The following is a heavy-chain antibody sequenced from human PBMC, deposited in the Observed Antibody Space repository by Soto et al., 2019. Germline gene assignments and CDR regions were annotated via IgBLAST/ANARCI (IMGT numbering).Heavy chain of an antibody. CDR1: SFSGYY. J-gene: IGHJ6*03. V-gene: IGHV4-34*01. CDR3: ARGRGGCSGGSCYSEWYYYYYYYMDV. CDR2: INHSGST. D-gene: IGHD2-15*01. Sequence: SFSGYYWSWIRQPPGKGLEWIGEINHSGSTNYNPSLKSRVTISVDTSKNQFSLKLSSVTAADTAVYYCARGRGGCSGGSCYSEWYYYYYYYMDVWGKGTTVTVSS.